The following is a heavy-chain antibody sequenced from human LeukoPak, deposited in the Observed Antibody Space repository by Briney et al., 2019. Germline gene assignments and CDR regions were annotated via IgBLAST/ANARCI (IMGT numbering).Heavy chain of an antibody. CDR2: ISSSSSYI. CDR3: ARDGYYYDSSGNFDY. D-gene: IGHD3-22*01. J-gene: IGHJ4*02. Sequence: PGGSLRLSCAASGFTFNSYRMNWVRQAPGKGLEWVSSISSSSSYIYYADSVKDRFTISRDNAKNSLYLQMNSLRAEDTAVYYCARDGYYYDSSGNFDYWGQGTLVTVSS. V-gene: IGHV3-21*01. CDR1: GFTFNSYR.